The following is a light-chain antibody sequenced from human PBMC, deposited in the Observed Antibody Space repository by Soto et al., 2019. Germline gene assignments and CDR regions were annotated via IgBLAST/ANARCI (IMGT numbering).Light chain of an antibody. Sequence: QPVLTQPPSASASLGASVRLTCTLSSGHSNYAIAWHRQRPETGPRFLMKLNSDGTHSKGDGVPDRFSGSLSGAERYLTISGLRSDDEADYYCQTWDTGIWVFGGGTKLTVL. CDR2: LNSDGTH. V-gene: IGLV4-69*01. CDR3: QTWDTGIWV. CDR1: SGHSNYA. J-gene: IGLJ3*02.